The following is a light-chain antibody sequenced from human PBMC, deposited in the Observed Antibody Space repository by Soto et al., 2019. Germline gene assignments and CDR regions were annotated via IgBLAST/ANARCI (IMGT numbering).Light chain of an antibody. J-gene: IGKJ1*01. CDR1: QDISNR. V-gene: IGKV1-17*03. CDR2: SAS. Sequence: DIQMTQSPSALSAAVGDRVTITCRASQDISNRLGWFQQRPGKAPKRLIYSASGLETGVPSMFSGTGYGTEFTPTISSLQPEDFANYYCPQHASYPRDLGQGTKVEIK. CDR3: PQHASYPRD.